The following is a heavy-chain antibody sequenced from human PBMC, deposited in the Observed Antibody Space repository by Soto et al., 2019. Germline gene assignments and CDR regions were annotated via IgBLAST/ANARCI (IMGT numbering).Heavy chain of an antibody. CDR1: GLDFSTSW. J-gene: IGHJ4*02. D-gene: IGHD3-16*01. V-gene: IGHV3-7*01. CDR3: ARDPYFGAIDY. Sequence: EVQLVESGGGLVQPGGSLRLSCGASGLDFSTSWMAWVRQAPWKGTEWVAELNPDGSVKSYVDAVRGRVTISRDNAKNSVYLQVNSLRVQNTAIYFCARDPYFGAIDYWGRGTLVTVSP. CDR2: LNPDGSVK.